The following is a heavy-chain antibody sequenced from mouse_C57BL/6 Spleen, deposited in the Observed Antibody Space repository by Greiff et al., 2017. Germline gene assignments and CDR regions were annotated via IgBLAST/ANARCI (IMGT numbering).Heavy chain of an antibody. V-gene: IGHV3-6*01. CDR1: GYSITSGYY. Sequence: EVQLQQSGPGLVKPSQSLSLTCSVTGYSITSGYYWNWIRQFPGNKLEWMGYISYDGSNNYNPSLKNRISITRDTSKNQFFLKLNSVTTEDTATYDCACDQFDYDEGWFAYWGQGALVTVSA. CDR2: ISYDGSN. D-gene: IGHD2-4*01. J-gene: IGHJ3*01. CDR3: ACDQFDYDEGWFAY.